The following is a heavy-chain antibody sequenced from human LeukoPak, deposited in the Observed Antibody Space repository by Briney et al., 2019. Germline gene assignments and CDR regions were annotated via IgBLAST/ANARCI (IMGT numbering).Heavy chain of an antibody. J-gene: IGHJ6*03. Sequence: PGGSLRLSCAASGFTFDDYAMHWVRQAPGKGLEWVSGISWNSGSIGYADSVKGRFTISRDNAKNSLYLQMNSLRAEDTAVYYCARSSGGSGRSQIYYYMDVWGKGTTVTVSS. CDR2: ISWNSGSI. D-gene: IGHD3-10*01. CDR1: GFTFDDYA. CDR3: ARSSGGSGRSQIYYYMDV. V-gene: IGHV3-9*01.